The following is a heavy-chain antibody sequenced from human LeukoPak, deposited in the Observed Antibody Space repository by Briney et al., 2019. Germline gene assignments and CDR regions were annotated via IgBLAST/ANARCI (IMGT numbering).Heavy chain of an antibody. V-gene: IGHV3-74*01. J-gene: IGHJ5*02. CDR2: INYDGRST. D-gene: IGHD2-15*01. Sequence: WGALRHSCVASLFTLSNYRMHWVRPAPGKGLVWVSRINYDGRSTSYAHSVRGRFTISRDNATNTLYLQMKSLRAEATAVYKCAGGLYCSGGSCYFRPNWFDPWGQGTLVTVSS. CDR1: LFTLSNYR. CDR3: AGGLYCSGGSCYFRPNWFDP.